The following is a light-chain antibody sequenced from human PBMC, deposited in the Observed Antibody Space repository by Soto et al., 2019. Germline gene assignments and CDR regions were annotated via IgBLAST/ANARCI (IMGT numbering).Light chain of an antibody. CDR2: GNS. J-gene: IGLJ7*01. V-gene: IGLV1-40*01. CDR3: QSYDSSLSGWV. CDR1: SSNIGAGYG. Sequence: QLVLAQPPSVSGAPGQRVTISCTGSSSNIGAGYGVHWYQQLPGTAPKLLIYGNSNRPSGVPDRFSGSKSGTSASLAITGLQAEDEADYHCQSYDSSLSGWVFGGGTQLTVL.